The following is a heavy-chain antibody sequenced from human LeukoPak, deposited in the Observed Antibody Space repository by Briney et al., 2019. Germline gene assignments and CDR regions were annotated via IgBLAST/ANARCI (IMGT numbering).Heavy chain of an antibody. V-gene: IGHV3-21*04. CDR2: ISSSSSYI. J-gene: IGHJ6*03. CDR3: ARDPTPPYYYYMDV. CDR1: GFTFSSYS. Sequence: GGSLRLSCAASGFTFSSYSMNWVRQAPGKGLEWVSSISSSSSYIYYADSVKGRFTISRDNAKNSLYLQMNSLRAEDTAVYYCARDPTPPYYYYMDVWGKGTTVTVSS.